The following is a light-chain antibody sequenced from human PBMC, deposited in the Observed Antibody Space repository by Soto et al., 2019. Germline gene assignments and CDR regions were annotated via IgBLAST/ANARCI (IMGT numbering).Light chain of an antibody. CDR2: DAS. J-gene: IGKJ1*01. V-gene: IGKV3-11*01. Sequence: EIVLTQSPATLSLSPGERATLSCRASQSVSSYLAWYQQKPGQAPRLLIYDASNRATGLPARFSGSGSGTDFTLTISCLEPEGCAVYYCQQRSNWRTFGQGTKVEIK. CDR1: QSVSSY. CDR3: QQRSNWRT.